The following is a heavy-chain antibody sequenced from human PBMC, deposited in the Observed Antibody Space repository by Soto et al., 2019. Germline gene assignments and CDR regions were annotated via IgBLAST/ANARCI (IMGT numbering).Heavy chain of an antibody. Sequence: QVQLVQSGAEVKKPGSSVKVSCKASGGTFSNYPVSWVRQAPGQGLEWMGGIIPIFGTVNYAQKFQGRLTITADASPSTAYRERSSLRYEDTAVYYCARGNHRWLQLWYFDLWGRGTRVTVSS. J-gene: IGHJ2*01. CDR1: GGTFSNYP. V-gene: IGHV1-69*12. D-gene: IGHD5-12*01. CDR3: ARGNHRWLQLWYFDL. CDR2: IIPIFGTV.